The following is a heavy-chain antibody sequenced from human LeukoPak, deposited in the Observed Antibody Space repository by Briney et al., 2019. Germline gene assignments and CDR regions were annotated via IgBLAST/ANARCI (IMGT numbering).Heavy chain of an antibody. J-gene: IGHJ4*02. CDR3: ARDGDLTPAVPFDY. V-gene: IGHV3-48*03. CDR2: ISSSGGTI. D-gene: IGHD6-25*01. Sequence: GGSLRLSCAASGFTFSTYEMXXVXQXPXKGLEWVSYISSSGGTIYYADSVKGRFTISRDNAKNSLYLQMNSLRAEDTAVYYCARDGDLTPAVPFDYWGQGTLVTVSS. CDR1: GFTFSTYE.